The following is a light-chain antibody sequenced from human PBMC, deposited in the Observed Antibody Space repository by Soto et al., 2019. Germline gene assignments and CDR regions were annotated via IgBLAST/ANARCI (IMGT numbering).Light chain of an antibody. V-gene: IGLV3-25*03. CDR3: QSADSSGTYV. Sequence: SYERAQPPSVSVSPGQTARMTCSGDALPKQYAYWYQQKPGQAPVLVIYKDSERPSGIPERFSGSSSGTTVTLTISGVQAEDEADYYCQSADSSGTYVFGTGTKLTVL. CDR2: KDS. CDR1: ALPKQY. J-gene: IGLJ1*01.